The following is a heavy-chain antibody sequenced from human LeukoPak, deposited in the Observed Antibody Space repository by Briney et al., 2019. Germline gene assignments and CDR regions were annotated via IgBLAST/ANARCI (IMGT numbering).Heavy chain of an antibody. CDR1: GFTFETYW. V-gene: IGHV3-74*01. CDR2: INGYGSIT. CDR3: ARMNDYGDYLGVDY. Sequence: GRSLRLSCAASGFTFETYWMHWVRQAPGKGLEWVSCINGYGSITNYADSVKGRFTISRDNAKNSLYLQMNSLRAEDTAVYYCARMNDYGDYLGVDYWGQGTLVTVSS. D-gene: IGHD4-17*01. J-gene: IGHJ4*02.